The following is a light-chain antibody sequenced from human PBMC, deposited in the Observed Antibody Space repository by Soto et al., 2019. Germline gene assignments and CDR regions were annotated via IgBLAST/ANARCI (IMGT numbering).Light chain of an antibody. CDR2: GAS. J-gene: IGKJ1*01. Sequence: EIVMTQSPATLSVSPGERVTLSCRASQNVGSNLVWYQQKPGQAPRLLIYGASTRATGIPARFSGSGSGTEFTLTISSLQAEDVAIYYCQQCDNWLRTFGQGTKVEIK. V-gene: IGKV3-15*01. CDR3: QQCDNWLRT. CDR1: QNVGSN.